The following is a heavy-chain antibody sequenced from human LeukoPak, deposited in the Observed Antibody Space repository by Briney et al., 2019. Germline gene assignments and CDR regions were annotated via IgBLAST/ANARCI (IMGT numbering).Heavy chain of an antibody. Sequence: GRSLRLSCAASGFTFDDYAMHWVRQAPGKGLEWVSGISWNSGSIGYADSVKGRFPISRDNAKNSLYLQMNSLRPDDTALYYCAKDTSPYSSSSDFDYWGQRTLVTVSS. CDR1: GFTFDDYA. J-gene: IGHJ4*02. D-gene: IGHD6-6*01. V-gene: IGHV3-9*01. CDR3: AKDTSPYSSSSDFDY. CDR2: ISWNSGSI.